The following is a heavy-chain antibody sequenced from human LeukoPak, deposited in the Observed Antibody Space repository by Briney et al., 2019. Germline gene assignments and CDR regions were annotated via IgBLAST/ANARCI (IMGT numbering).Heavy chain of an antibody. V-gene: IGHV3-7*01. D-gene: IGHD3-16*01. Sequence: GGSLRLSCVVSELSFCNYWMDGVRQAPGKGLEWVAFIKQEGSETSYPHSGKGRFTMSRDNARNSLVMQMTSLRAEDTAFYYCATRWDLSWFGALRHWSQGTLVTVSS. CDR2: IKQEGSET. J-gene: IGHJ4*02. CDR3: ATRWDLSWFGALRH. CDR1: ELSFCNYW.